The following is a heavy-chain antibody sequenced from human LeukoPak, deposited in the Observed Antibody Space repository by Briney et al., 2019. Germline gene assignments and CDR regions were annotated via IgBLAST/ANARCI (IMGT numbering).Heavy chain of an antibody. Sequence: GGSLRLSCAASGFTVSGNYMSWVRQAPGKGLEGVSAIYGGGSSFYADFVKGRFTISRDDSKNTLYLQMNSLRAEDTAVYYCSRFAATAFSFHYWGQGTLVTVSS. CDR2: IYGGGSS. CDR3: SRFAATAFSFHY. CDR1: GFTVSGNY. J-gene: IGHJ4*02. D-gene: IGHD1-1*01. V-gene: IGHV3-66*01.